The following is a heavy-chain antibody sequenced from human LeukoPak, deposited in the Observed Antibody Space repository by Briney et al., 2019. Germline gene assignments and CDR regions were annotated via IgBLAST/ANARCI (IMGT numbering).Heavy chain of an antibody. Sequence: PGGSLRLSCAAYGFTFSIYEMNWVRQAPGKGLEWISYIDTSGTTTYYADSVRGRFTISRDNAKNSLYLQMNSLRAEDTAVYYCARSPIAAAGTAFDYWGQGTLVTVSS. V-gene: IGHV3-48*03. CDR1: GFTFSIYE. J-gene: IGHJ4*02. CDR3: ARSPIAAAGTAFDY. D-gene: IGHD6-13*01. CDR2: IDTSGTTT.